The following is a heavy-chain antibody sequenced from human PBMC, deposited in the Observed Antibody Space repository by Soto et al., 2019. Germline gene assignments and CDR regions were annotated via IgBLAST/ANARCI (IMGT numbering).Heavy chain of an antibody. CDR3: AKQPGSGWYYFDY. J-gene: IGHJ4*02. D-gene: IGHD6-19*01. CDR1: GFTLSSYA. Sequence: GGSLRLSCAASGFTLSSYAMSWVRQAPGKGLEWVSAISGSGGSTYYADSVKGRFTISRDNSKNTLYLQMNSLRAEDTAVYYCAKQPGSGWYYFDYWGQGTLVTVSS. V-gene: IGHV3-23*01. CDR2: ISGSGGST.